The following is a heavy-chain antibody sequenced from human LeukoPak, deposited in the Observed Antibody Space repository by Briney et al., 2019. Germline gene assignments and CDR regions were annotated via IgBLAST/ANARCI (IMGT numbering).Heavy chain of an antibody. CDR2: ISGSGGST. CDR1: GFTFSSYA. D-gene: IGHD3-10*01. CDR3: AKVYYYGSGTSRFYFDS. Sequence: PGGSLRLSCAASGFTFSSYAMNWVRQAPGKGLEWVAGISGSGGSTYYADSVEGRFTISRDNSKDTLYLQMNSLSPEDTALFYCAKVYYYGSGTSRFYFDSWGQGTLVIVSS. J-gene: IGHJ4*02. V-gene: IGHV3-23*01.